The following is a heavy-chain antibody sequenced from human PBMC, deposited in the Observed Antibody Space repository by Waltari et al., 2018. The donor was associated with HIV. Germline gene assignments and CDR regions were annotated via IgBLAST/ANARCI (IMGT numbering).Heavy chain of an antibody. CDR2: INPSGGAT. CDR1: GYNFTIYY. V-gene: IGHV1-46*03. CDR3: VKVRWVGVGNSQFDY. Sequence: QVQLVKSGAEVKKPGASVKVSCKESGYNFTIYYIHWVRQTPGPGLEWMGMINPSGGATNYAQKFQGRITMTRDTSTSTVYMELSSLRSEDTAVYYCVKVRWVGVGNSQFDYWGQGTLVTVSS. D-gene: IGHD1-26*01. J-gene: IGHJ4*02.